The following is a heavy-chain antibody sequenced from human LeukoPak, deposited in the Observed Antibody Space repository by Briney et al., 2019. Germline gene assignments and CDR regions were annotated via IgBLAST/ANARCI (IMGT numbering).Heavy chain of an antibody. J-gene: IGHJ4*02. V-gene: IGHV4-30-2*01. Sequence: SQTLSLTCTVSGGSISSGGYYWSWIRQPPGKGLEWIGYIYHSGSTYYNPPLESRVTISVDRSKNQFSLKLSSVTAADTAVYYCASGSRSYFDYWGQGTLVTVSS. D-gene: IGHD6-19*01. CDR1: GGSISSGGYY. CDR2: IYHSGST. CDR3: ASGSRSYFDY.